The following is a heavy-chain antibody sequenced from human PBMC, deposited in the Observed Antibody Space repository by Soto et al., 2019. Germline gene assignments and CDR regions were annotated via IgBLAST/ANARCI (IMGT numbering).Heavy chain of an antibody. CDR2: IIPFFATA. CDR1: GGTFSSYA. Sequence: QVQLVQSGAEVKKPGSSVKVSCKASGGTFSSYAISWVRQAPGQGLEWMAGIIPFFATANYEPKFKGRVTISADESTSTAYMELNSLRFEDTAVYYCASGHYYDSTGYYPAEYLQHWGQGTLVTVSS. V-gene: IGHV1-69*01. J-gene: IGHJ1*01. CDR3: ASGHYYDSTGYYPAEYLQH. D-gene: IGHD3-22*01.